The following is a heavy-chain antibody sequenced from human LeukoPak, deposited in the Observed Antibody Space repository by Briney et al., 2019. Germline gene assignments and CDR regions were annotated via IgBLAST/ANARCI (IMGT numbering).Heavy chain of an antibody. D-gene: IGHD2/OR15-2a*01. CDR3: AREPAGRGAMEY. CDR2: IHHSGST. CDR1: GSSISSDYW. V-gene: IGHV4-38-2*01. J-gene: IGHJ4*02. Sequence: SETLSLTCAVSGSSISSDYWWHWIRQPPGKGLEWIGTIHHSGSTYYNPSLKSRVTISVDTSNKQFSLKLTSVTAADTAVHYCAREPAGRGAMEYWGQGTQVTVSS.